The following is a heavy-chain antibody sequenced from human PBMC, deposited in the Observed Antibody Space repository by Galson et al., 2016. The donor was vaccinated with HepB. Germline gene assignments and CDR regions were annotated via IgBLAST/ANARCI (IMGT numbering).Heavy chain of an antibody. CDR3: ARDDPGSFAH. Sequence: SLTCTVSGGSVLPAAHYWNWIRQHPGKGLEWIGDVFYSGSTHYNPSLKSRLTISIDTSKNQFSLKLASVTAADTAVYYCARDDPGSFAHWGQGTLVTVSS. J-gene: IGHJ1*01. CDR2: VFYSGST. CDR1: GGSVLPAAHY. V-gene: IGHV4-31*03.